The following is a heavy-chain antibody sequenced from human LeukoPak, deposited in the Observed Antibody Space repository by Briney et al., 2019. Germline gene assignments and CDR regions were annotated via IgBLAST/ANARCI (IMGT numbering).Heavy chain of an antibody. D-gene: IGHD2-8*01. V-gene: IGHV3-23*01. J-gene: IGHJ4*02. CDR3: AKMVREFYTISYYFDY. CDR2: ISGSGAGT. Sequence: GGSLRLSCAVSGFXFSSYAISWVRQAPGKGLEWVSGISGSGAGTYYADSVKGRFTISRDNSKNTLYLQMNSLRAEDTAVYYCAKMVREFYTISYYFDYWGQGTLVTVSS. CDR1: GFXFSSYA.